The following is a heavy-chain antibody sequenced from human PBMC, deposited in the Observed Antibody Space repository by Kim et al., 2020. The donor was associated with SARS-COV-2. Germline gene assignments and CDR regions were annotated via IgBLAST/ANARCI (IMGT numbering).Heavy chain of an antibody. CDR1: GFTFSSYS. CDR2: ISSSSSYI. V-gene: IGHV3-21*01. D-gene: IGHD3-3*01. Sequence: GGSLRLSCAASGFTFSSYSMNWVRQAPGKGLEWVSSISSSSSYIYYADSVKGRFTISRDNAKNSLYLQMNSLRAEDTAVYYCARDRTFYDFWSGYLSYWGQGTLVTVSS. CDR3: ARDRTFYDFWSGYLSY. J-gene: IGHJ4*02.